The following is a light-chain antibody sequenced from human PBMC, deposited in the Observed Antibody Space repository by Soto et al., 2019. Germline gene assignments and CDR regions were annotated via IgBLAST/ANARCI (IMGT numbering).Light chain of an antibody. Sequence: EIVLTQSPATLSLSPGERATLSCRASQSVSSYLAWYQQKPGQAPMLLIYDASNRATGSQARFSGSGSGTDFTLAISSLELEDFAVYYCQTRSNWPPVTCGQRPKLEIK. CDR3: QTRSNWPPVT. J-gene: IGKJ2*01. CDR1: QSVSSY. V-gene: IGKV3-11*01. CDR2: DAS.